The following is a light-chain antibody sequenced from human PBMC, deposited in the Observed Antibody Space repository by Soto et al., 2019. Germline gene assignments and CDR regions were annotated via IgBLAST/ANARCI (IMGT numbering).Light chain of an antibody. Sequence: QSALTQPRSVSGSPGQSVTISCTGTSSDVGGSIHVSWYQQHPGKAPKLLIYDVSKWPSGVPGRFSGSKSGNTASLTISGLQAEDEADYYCCSYADSYTYVFGTGTKLTVL. CDR2: DVS. CDR1: SSDVGGSIH. CDR3: CSYADSYTYV. J-gene: IGLJ1*01. V-gene: IGLV2-11*01.